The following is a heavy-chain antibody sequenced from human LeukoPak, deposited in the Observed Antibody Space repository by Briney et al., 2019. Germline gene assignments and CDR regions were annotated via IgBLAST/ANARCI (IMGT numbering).Heavy chain of an antibody. Sequence: GASVKVSXRVSGYTLTELSMHWVRQAPGKGLEWMGGFDPEDGETIYAQKFQGRVTMTEDTSTDIAYMELSSLRSGDTAVYYCATNAEVGATRNFDYWGQGTLVTVSS. V-gene: IGHV1-24*01. CDR2: FDPEDGET. D-gene: IGHD1-26*01. CDR1: GYTLTELS. J-gene: IGHJ4*02. CDR3: ATNAEVGATRNFDY.